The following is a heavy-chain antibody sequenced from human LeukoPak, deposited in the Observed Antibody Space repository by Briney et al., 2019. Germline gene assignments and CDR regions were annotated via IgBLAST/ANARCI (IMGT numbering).Heavy chain of an antibody. D-gene: IGHD1-26*01. CDR3: AKDKEYTGTYGLFDY. V-gene: IGHV3-23*01. CDR2: ISGSGANT. Sequence: GRSLRLSCAASGFTFSTYAMNWIRQAPGRGLEWLSAISGSGANTYYADSVKGRFTASRDNSRNTLYLDINSLRAEDSPLYYCAKDKEYTGTYGLFDYWGQGTLVTVSS. J-gene: IGHJ4*02. CDR1: GFTFSTYA.